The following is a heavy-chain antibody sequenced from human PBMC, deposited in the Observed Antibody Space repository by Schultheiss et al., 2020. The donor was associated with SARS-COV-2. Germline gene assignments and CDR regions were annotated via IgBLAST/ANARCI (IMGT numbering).Heavy chain of an antibody. Sequence: GESLKISCAASGFTFSSYAMSWVRQAPGKGLEWVSAISGSGGSTYYADSVKGRFTISRDNSKNTLYLQMNSLRAEDTAVYYCAKGREGDEYGDYGVGYWGQGTLVTVSS. D-gene: IGHD4-17*01. CDR3: AKGREGDEYGDYGVGY. CDR2: ISGSGGST. CDR1: GFTFSSYA. J-gene: IGHJ4*02. V-gene: IGHV3-23*01.